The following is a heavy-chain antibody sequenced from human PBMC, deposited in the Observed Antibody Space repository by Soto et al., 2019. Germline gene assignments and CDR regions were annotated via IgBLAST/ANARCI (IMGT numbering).Heavy chain of an antibody. CDR2: INHSGST. D-gene: IGHD2-2*01. CDR1: GGAFRGYY. CDR3: ARDDHIVVVPTSLGTMDF. Sequence: SEKPSPTCAVYGGAFRGYYWGWVRQPPGEGLEWIGEINHSGSTNYNPSLKSRVTISVDKSKNQFSLKLTSVTAADSAVYYCARDDHIVVVPTSLGTMDFWGQGTSVTVSS. J-gene: IGHJ6*02. V-gene: IGHV4-34*01.